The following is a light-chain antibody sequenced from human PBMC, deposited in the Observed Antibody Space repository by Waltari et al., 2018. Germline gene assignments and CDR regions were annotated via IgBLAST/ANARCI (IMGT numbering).Light chain of an antibody. CDR3: QSYDTTLGVV. Sequence: QSVLTQPPSVSGAPGQRVSISCTGTTSNLGTYDVHWYQQVPGKAPKRSIYGTNTRPLGVPDRFFGSQSGTSASLAIIGLQAEDEADYYCQSYDTTLGVVFGGGTKLTVL. CDR2: GTN. V-gene: IGLV1-40*01. J-gene: IGLJ2*01. CDR1: TSNLGTYD.